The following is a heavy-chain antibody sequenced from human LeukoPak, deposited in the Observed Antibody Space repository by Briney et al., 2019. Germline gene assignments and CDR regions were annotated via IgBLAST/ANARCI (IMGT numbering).Heavy chain of an antibody. CDR2: ISSSSSTI. CDR1: GFTLSSYS. Sequence: GGSLRLSCAASGFTLSSYSMNWVRQAPGKGLEWVSHISSSSSTIYYADSVKGRFTISRDNAKNSLYLQMNSLRAEDTAVYYCATHSGTPGGGDTFDIWGQGAMVTVSS. D-gene: IGHD3-10*01. V-gene: IGHV3-48*01. J-gene: IGHJ3*02. CDR3: ATHSGTPGGGDTFDI.